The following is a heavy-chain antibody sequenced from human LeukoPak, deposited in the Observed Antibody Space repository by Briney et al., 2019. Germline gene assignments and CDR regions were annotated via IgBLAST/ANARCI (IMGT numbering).Heavy chain of an antibody. CDR3: ARIGLDDSSGYYYVGKDDAFDI. Sequence: ASVKVSCKASGYTFTGYYMHWVRQAPGQGLEGMGWINPNSGGTNYAQKFQGRVTMTRDTSISTAYMELSRLRSDDTAVYYCARIGLDDSSGYYYVGKDDAFDIWGQGTMVTVSS. V-gene: IGHV1-2*02. D-gene: IGHD3-22*01. CDR1: GYTFTGYY. CDR2: INPNSGGT. J-gene: IGHJ3*02.